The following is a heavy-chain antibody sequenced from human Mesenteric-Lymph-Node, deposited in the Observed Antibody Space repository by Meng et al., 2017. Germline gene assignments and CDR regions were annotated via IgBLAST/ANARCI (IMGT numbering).Heavy chain of an antibody. D-gene: IGHD3-22*01. Sequence: VHLQEWGPWSVKPLGPLALTCPVYGGSMSSRCWWGWVRQPPGQGVKWIGEMYHSGSTNYNPSLKRRVSISVEKSTNQLSLKLSSVTDADTAVYYCARELYYYDSSGIDAFDIWGQGTMVTVSS. CDR2: MYHSGST. V-gene: IGHV4-4*02. J-gene: IGHJ3*02. CDR1: GGSMSSRCW. CDR3: ARELYYYDSSGIDAFDI.